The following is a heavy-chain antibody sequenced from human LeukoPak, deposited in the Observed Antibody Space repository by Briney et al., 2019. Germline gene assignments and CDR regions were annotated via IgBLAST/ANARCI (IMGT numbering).Heavy chain of an antibody. CDR2: INPNGITT. V-gene: IGHV3-74*01. J-gene: IGHJ4*02. CDR1: GFTFSSCG. D-gene: IGHD4-17*01. CDR3: ARDFAGDRDY. Sequence: GGSLRLSCAASGFTFSSCGMHWVRQAPGKGLVWVARINPNGITTTYTDSVKGRFTISRDNAKNTLYLQMNSLRVEDTAVYYCARDFAGDRDYWGQGTLVTVSS.